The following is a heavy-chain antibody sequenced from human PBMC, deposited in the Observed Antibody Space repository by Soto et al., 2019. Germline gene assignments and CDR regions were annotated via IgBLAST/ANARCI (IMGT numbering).Heavy chain of an antibody. D-gene: IGHD3-16*01. CDR1: GYTFTGHY. J-gene: IGHJ6*02. Sequence: ASVKVSCKASGYTFTGHYIHWVRQAPGQGLEWMGWINPNSGGTNYAQKFQGWVTMTRDTSISTAYMELSRLRSDDTAVYYCARGDYGDYYYYGMDVWGQGTTVTVSS. V-gene: IGHV1-2*04. CDR2: INPNSGGT. CDR3: ARGDYGDYYYYGMDV.